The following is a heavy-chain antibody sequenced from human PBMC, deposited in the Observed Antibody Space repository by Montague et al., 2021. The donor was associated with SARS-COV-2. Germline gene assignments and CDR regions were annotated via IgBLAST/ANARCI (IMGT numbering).Heavy chain of an antibody. CDR1: GFTFDDYA. Sequence: SLRLSCAASGFTFDDYAMHWVRQAPGKGLEWVSGISWNSGSIGYADSVKGRFTISRDNAKNSLYLQMNSLRAEDTALYYCAKDRGYSYGSSSLLFDNYYGMDVWGQGTTVTVSS. D-gene: IGHD5-18*01. CDR2: ISWNSGSI. J-gene: IGHJ6*02. CDR3: AKDRGYSYGSSSLLFDNYYGMDV. V-gene: IGHV3-9*01.